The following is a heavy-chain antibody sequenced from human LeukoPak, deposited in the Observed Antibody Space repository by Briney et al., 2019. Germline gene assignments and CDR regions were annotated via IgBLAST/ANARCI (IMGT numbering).Heavy chain of an antibody. CDR3: ARDPSIAAAGTHLDY. CDR1: GFTFSSYS. J-gene: IGHJ4*02. D-gene: IGHD6-13*01. CDR2: INWNGGST. V-gene: IGHV3-20*04. Sequence: GGSLRLSCAASGFTFSSYSMSWVRQAPGKGLEWVSGINWNGGSTGYADSVKGRFTISRDNAKNSLYLQMNSLRAEDTALYYCARDPSIAAAGTHLDYWGQGTLVTVSS.